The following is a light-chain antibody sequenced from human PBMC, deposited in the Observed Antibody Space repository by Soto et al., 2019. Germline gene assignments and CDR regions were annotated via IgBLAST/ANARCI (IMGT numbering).Light chain of an antibody. CDR2: GNS. CDR1: SSNIEAGYD. CDR3: QSYDSSHVV. J-gene: IGLJ2*01. Sequence: QTVVTQPPSVSGAPGQRVTISCTGSSSNIEAGYDVHWYQQLPGTAPKLLIYGNSNRPSGVPDRFSGSKSGTSASLAITGLQAEDEADYYCQSYDSSHVVFGGGTQLTVL. V-gene: IGLV1-40*01.